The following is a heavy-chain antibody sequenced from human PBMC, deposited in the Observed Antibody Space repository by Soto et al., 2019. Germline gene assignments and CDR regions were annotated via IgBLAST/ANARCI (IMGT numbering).Heavy chain of an antibody. J-gene: IGHJ4*02. D-gene: IGHD1-26*01. Sequence: GGSLRLSCAASGITLSSYAMSWFRQAPGKGPEWVSGISASGGSTSYADSVKGRFTISRDNSKNTLYLQMNSLRADDTAVYHCAKGQNSGTYRFYFDYWGRGALVTVSS. CDR3: AKGQNSGTYRFYFDY. CDR2: ISASGGST. CDR1: GITLSSYA. V-gene: IGHV3-23*01.